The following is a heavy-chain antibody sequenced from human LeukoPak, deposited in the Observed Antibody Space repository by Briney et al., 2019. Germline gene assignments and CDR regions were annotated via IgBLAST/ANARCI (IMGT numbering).Heavy chain of an antibody. CDR3: AKGSRQATYFDY. CDR1: GFTFSSYA. J-gene: IGHJ4*02. CDR2: ISGSGGGTT. Sequence: GGSLRLSCAASGFTFSSYAMNWVRQAPGKGLEWVSGISGSGGGTTYYADSVKGRFTISRDNSKNTLYLQMNSLRAEDTAVYYCAKGSRQATYFDYWGQGTLVTVSS. V-gene: IGHV3-23*01. D-gene: IGHD5-12*01.